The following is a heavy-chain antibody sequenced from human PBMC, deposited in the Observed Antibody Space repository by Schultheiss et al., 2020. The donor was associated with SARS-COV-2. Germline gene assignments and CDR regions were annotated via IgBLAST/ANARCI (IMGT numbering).Heavy chain of an antibody. CDR2: IIPNSGGT. D-gene: IGHD6-19*01. J-gene: IGHJ6*02. V-gene: IGHV1-2*02. Sequence: ASVKVSCKASGGTFSSYAISWVRQAPGQGLEWMGGIIPNSGGTNYAQKFQGRVTMTRDTSISTGYMELSRLTSDDTAVYYCARDSRDPSKQWTRELDVWGQGTTVTVSS. CDR3: ARDSRDPSKQWTRELDV. CDR1: GGTFSSYA.